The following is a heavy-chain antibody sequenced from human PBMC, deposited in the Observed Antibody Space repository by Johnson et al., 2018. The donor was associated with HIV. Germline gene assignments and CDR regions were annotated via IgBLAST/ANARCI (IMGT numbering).Heavy chain of an antibody. J-gene: IGHJ3*02. CDR3: AKERGTYYVVDSFDI. D-gene: IGHD1-26*01. CDR2: IGTAGDT. CDR1: GFTFSSYD. Sequence: VQLVESGGGLVQPGGSLRLSCAASGFTFSSYDMHWIRQATGKGLEWVSAIGTAGDTYYPGSVKGRFTISRDNSKNTLYLQMNSLRAEDTAVYYCAKERGTYYVVDSFDIWGQGTMVTVSS. V-gene: IGHV3-13*01.